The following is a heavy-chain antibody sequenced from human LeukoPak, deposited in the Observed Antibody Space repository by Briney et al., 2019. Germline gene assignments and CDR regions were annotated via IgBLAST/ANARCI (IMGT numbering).Heavy chain of an antibody. J-gene: IGHJ6*02. CDR1: GFTFSSYA. V-gene: IGHV3-23*01. D-gene: IGHD6-19*01. CDR3: AKDLQGSSGYYDYYYYGMDV. Sequence: GRSLRLSCAASGFTFSSYAMSWVRQAPGKGLEWVSTVSGRGDSTYYADSVKGRSVKGRFTISRDNSKNMLYLQMNSLRAEDTAVYFCAKDLQGSSGYYDYYYYGMDVWGQGTTVTVSS. CDR2: VSGRGDST.